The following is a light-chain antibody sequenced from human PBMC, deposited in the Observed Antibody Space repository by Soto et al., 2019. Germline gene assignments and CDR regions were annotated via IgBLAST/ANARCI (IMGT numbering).Light chain of an antibody. Sequence: DIQMTQSPSSLSASVGDRVTITCRASQSISTYLHWYQQKPGKAPKLLIYAASSLQSGVPSRFTGSGSGTDFTLTISSLQPEDFATYYCQQSYSRTFGQGTKWIS. CDR1: QSISTY. CDR2: AAS. CDR3: QQSYSRT. V-gene: IGKV1-39*01. J-gene: IGKJ1*01.